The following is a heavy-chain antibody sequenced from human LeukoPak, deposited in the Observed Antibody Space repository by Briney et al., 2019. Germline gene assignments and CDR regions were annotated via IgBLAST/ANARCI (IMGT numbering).Heavy chain of an antibody. CDR2: MHTSGST. CDR3: ARVNRAPGPPPYYYYYMDV. J-gene: IGHJ6*03. D-gene: IGHD6-13*01. CDR1: GASITSGSYY. Sequence: SSETLSLTCSVSGASITSGSYYWTWVRQPAGKGLEWIGRMHTSGSTNYNPSLNSRVTISVDTSNNQFSLKLNSVTAADTAVYYCARVNRAPGPPPYYYYYMDVWGKGTTVTISS. V-gene: IGHV4-61*02.